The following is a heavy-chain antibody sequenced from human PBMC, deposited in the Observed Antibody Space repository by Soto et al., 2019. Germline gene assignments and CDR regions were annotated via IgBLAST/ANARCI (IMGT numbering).Heavy chain of an antibody. J-gene: IGHJ1*01. V-gene: IGHV4-39*01. Sequence: SEKLPLTCTVSGGTVPSSRYYWGWIRQSPGKGLEWIGSIYYIGTTYYSPSLKSRVTISVDTSKNQFSLKLSSVTAADSDVDYCELHLDSVTYRFALWGQGALVNV. CDR1: GGTVPSSRYY. CDR3: ELHLDSVTYRFAL. D-gene: IGHD1-26*01. CDR2: IYYIGTT.